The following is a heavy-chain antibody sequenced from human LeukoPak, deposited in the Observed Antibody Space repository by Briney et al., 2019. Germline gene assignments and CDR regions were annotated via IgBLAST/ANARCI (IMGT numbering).Heavy chain of an antibody. D-gene: IGHD1-1*01. J-gene: IGHJ4*02. CDR3: ARRQGTTLNFDY. CDR2: INAYNGNT. V-gene: IGHV1-18*01. Sequence: ASVKVSCKASGYTFSSYGFSXVRQXPGEGXEWMGWINAYNGNTNYAQNLQGRVTMTTDTSTRTAYMELRSLRSDDTAVYYCARRQGTTLNFDYWGQGTLVTVSS. CDR1: GYTFSSYG.